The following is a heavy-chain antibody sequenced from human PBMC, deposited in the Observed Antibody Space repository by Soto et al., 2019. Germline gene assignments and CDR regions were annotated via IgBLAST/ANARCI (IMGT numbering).Heavy chain of an antibody. J-gene: IGHJ4*02. V-gene: IGHV4-59*01. Sequence: QVQLQESGPGLVTPSETLSLTCSVSGNSIRSYYWSWIRQAPGKGLEWIGYIFDSGRTHYNPSLKSRATISVDTAMNQFSLKLTSVTAADTAVYYCARLPPRGWVPIHYWGQGALVTVSS. CDR2: IFDSGRT. D-gene: IGHD6-19*01. CDR3: ARLPPRGWVPIHY. CDR1: GNSIRSYY.